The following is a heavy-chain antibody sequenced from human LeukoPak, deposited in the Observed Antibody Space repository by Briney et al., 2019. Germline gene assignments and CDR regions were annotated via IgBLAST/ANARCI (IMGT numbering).Heavy chain of an antibody. CDR1: GFTFSSYS. J-gene: IGHJ4*02. Sequence: GGSLRLSCAASGFTFSSYSMNWVRQAPGKGLEWVSSISSSSSYIYYADSVKGRFTISRDNSKNTLFLQMNSLRAEDTAVYYCAKDRVKVLDYWGRGTLVTVSS. D-gene: IGHD2-8*01. CDR2: ISSSSSYI. CDR3: AKDRVKVLDY. V-gene: IGHV3-21*01.